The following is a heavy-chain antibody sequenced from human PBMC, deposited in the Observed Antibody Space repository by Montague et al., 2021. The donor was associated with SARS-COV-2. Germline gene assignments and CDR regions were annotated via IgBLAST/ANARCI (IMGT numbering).Heavy chain of an antibody. Sequence: SLRLSCAASGFTFSIYGMHWVRQAPGKGLEWVAVISYDGSNKYYADSVKGRFTISRDNSKNTLYLQMNSLRAEDTAVNYCARDPKYYDILTGYLIARSYYYYDGMDVWGKGTTVTVSS. D-gene: IGHD3-9*01. CDR2: ISYDGSNK. CDR1: GFTFSIYG. V-gene: IGHV3-33*05. CDR3: ARDPKYYDILTGYLIARSYYYYDGMDV. J-gene: IGHJ6*04.